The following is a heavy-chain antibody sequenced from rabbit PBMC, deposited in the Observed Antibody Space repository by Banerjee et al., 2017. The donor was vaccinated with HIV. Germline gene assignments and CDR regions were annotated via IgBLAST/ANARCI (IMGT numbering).Heavy chain of an antibody. CDR2: IDTGSGSA. D-gene: IGHD2-1*01. Sequence: QEQLVESGGGLVQPEGSLTLTCKASGFSFSSRYVMSWVRQAPGKGLEWIGCIDTGSGSAYYASWAKGRFTISKTPSTTVTLQMTSLTAADTATYFCARDGRGIYDDYGDYYFTLWGPGTLVTVS. V-gene: IGHV1S45*01. CDR1: GFSFSSRYV. J-gene: IGHJ4*01. CDR3: ARDGRGIYDDYGDYYFTL.